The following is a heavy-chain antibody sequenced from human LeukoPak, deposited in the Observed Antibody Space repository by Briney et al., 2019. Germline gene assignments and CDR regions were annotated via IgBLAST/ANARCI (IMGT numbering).Heavy chain of an antibody. CDR3: AKAPWIRLWELDY. Sequence: GGSLRLSCAASGFTFSSYGMHWVRQAPGKGLEWVAVISYDGSNKYYADSVKGRFTISRDNSKNTLYLQMNSLRAEDTAVYYCAKAPWIRLWELDYWGQGTLVTVSS. D-gene: IGHD5-18*01. V-gene: IGHV3-30*18. CDR1: GFTFSSYG. J-gene: IGHJ4*02. CDR2: ISYDGSNK.